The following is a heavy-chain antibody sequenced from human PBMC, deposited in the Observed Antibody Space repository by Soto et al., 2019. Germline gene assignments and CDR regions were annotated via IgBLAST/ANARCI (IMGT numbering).Heavy chain of an antibody. CDR2: IYYTGST. CDR3: ARIEMASIK. J-gene: IGHJ4*02. V-gene: IGHV4-31*03. CDR1: GASIRSGGYY. Sequence: LSLTCSVSGASIRSGGYYWSWLRQSPGKGLEWIGHIYYTGSTFYSPSLKSRLTISLDTPKNQFSLDLNSVTTADTATYYCARIEMASIKWGRGTLVTVS. D-gene: IGHD5-12*01.